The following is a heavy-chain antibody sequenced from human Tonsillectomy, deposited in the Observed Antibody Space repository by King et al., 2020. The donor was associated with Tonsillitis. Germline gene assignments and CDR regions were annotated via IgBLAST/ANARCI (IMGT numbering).Heavy chain of an antibody. CDR2: ISSSSSTI. V-gene: IGHV3-48*02. Sequence: VQLVESGGGLVQPGGSLRLSCAASGFTFSNYNMNWVRQAPGKGLEWVSYISSSSSTIYYADSVKGRFTISRDNHKNSLYLQMNSLRDEDRAVYFCVRGYYDDSGYYGGDSWGQGTLVTVS. D-gene: IGHD3-22*01. CDR3: VRGYYDDSGYYGGDS. CDR1: GFTFSNYN. J-gene: IGHJ4*02.